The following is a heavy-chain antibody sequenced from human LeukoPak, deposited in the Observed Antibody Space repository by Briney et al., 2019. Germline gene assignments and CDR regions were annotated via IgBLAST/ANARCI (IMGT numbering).Heavy chain of an antibody. V-gene: IGHV1-18*01. CDR1: GYTFTSYG. Sequence: AASVTLSCKASGYTFTSYGISWVRQAPGQGLEWMGCISAYNGNTNYAKKLQGRVTMTTDTSTSTAYMELRSLRSDDTAVYYCARDDCSSTSCYYYYMDVWGKGTTVTVSS. CDR3: ARDDCSSTSCYYYYMDV. J-gene: IGHJ6*03. D-gene: IGHD2-2*01. CDR2: ISAYNGNT.